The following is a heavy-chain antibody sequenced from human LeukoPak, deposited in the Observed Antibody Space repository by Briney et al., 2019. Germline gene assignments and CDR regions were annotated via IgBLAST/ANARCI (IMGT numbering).Heavy chain of an antibody. CDR2: ISYHGINK. CDR1: GFTFNTYG. V-gene: IGHV3-30*18. Sequence: GRSLRLSCAASGFTFNTYGMHWVRQAPGKGLEWVAVISYHGINKYYADSVEGRFTISRDNSRNTLYLQMNSLRVEDTAVYYCAKYSDYGAHADCFDPRGQGTLVTVSP. CDR3: AKYSDYGAHADCFDP. D-gene: IGHD4-17*01. J-gene: IGHJ5*02.